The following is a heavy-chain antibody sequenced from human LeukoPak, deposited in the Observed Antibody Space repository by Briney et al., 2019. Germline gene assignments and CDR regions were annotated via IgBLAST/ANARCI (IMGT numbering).Heavy chain of an antibody. Sequence: GGSLRLSCAASGFTFSSYAMSWVRQAPGKGLEWVSAISGSGGSTYYADSVKGRFTISRDNSKNTLYLQMNSLRAEDTAVYYCAKTFWPWYQPLDYYYYGMDVWGQGTTVTVSS. J-gene: IGHJ6*02. CDR2: ISGSGGST. CDR1: GFTFSSYA. D-gene: IGHD2-2*01. CDR3: AKTFWPWYQPLDYYYYGMDV. V-gene: IGHV3-23*01.